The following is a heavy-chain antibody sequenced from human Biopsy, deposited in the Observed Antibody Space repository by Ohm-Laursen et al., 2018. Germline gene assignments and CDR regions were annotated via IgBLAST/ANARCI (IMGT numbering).Heavy chain of an antibody. D-gene: IGHD1-1*01. CDR3: AKGRVGNSGSLDI. Sequence: SLRLSCAASGFTFSNFGIHWVRQAPGQGLEWVSAITVSADTTYYADSVRGRFTVSRDNSQNTLYLQMNSLRAEDTAIYYCAKGRVGNSGSLDIWGHGTMVTVS. J-gene: IGHJ3*02. CDR1: GFTFSNFG. CDR2: ITVSADTT. V-gene: IGHV3-23*01.